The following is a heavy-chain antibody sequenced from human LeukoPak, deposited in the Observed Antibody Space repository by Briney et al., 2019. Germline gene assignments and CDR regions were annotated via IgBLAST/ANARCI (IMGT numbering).Heavy chain of an antibody. V-gene: IGHV4-4*07. CDR2: IYTSGST. J-gene: IGHJ6*03. CDR3: ARVGHRGWYYYYMDV. CDR1: GGSISSYY. D-gene: IGHD2-21*01. Sequence: SETLSLTCTVSGGSISSYYWSWIRQPAGKGLEWIGRIYTSGSTNYNPSLKSRVTMSVDTSKNQFSLKLSSVTAADTAVYYCARVGHRGWYYYYMDVWGKGTTVTVSS.